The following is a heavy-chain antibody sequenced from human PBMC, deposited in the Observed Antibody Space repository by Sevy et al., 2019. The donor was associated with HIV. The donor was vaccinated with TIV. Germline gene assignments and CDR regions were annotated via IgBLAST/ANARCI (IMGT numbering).Heavy chain of an antibody. J-gene: IGHJ6*03. V-gene: IGHV4-59*01. Sequence: SETLSLTCTISGGSISGYYWSWIRQPPGKGLECVGYIYYTGSPNYNPSLESRVTISVDTAKNQVSLRLRSVTAADTAVYYCARESSDSNYFYYMDVWGKGTTVTVSS. D-gene: IGHD3-10*01. CDR3: ARESSDSNYFYYMDV. CDR1: GGSISGYY. CDR2: IYYTGSP.